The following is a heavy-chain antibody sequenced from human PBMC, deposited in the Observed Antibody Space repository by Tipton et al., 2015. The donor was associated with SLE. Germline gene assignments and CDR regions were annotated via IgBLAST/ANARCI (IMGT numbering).Heavy chain of an antibody. CDR3: TTGGIHYYDSSGYTYYFDY. CDR2: IKSKTDGGTT. V-gene: IGHV3-15*01. D-gene: IGHD3-22*01. Sequence: SLRLSCAASGFTFSNAWMSWVRQAPGKGLEWVGRIKSKTDGGTTDYAAPVKGRFTISRDDSKNTLYLQMNSLKTEDTAVYYCTTGGIHYYDSSGYTYYFDYWGQGTLVTVSS. CDR1: GFTFSNAW. J-gene: IGHJ4*02.